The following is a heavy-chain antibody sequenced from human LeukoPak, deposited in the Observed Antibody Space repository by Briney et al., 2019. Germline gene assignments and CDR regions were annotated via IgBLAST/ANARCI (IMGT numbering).Heavy chain of an antibody. D-gene: IGHD4-23*01. V-gene: IGHV3-30*02. CDR1: GFTFSSYG. CDR3: AKDRAIDHGGNPGGFDY. J-gene: IGHJ4*02. CDR2: IRYDGSNK. Sequence: GGSLRLSCAASGFTFSSYGMHWVRQAPGKGLEWVAFIRYDGSNKYYADSVKGRFTISRDNSKNTLYLQMNSLRAEDTAVYYCAKDRAIDHGGNPGGFDYWGQGTLVTVSS.